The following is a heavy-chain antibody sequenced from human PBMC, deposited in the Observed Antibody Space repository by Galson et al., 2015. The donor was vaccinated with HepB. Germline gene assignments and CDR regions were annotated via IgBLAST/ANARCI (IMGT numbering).Heavy chain of an antibody. CDR1: GFTFSSYA. J-gene: IGHJ4*02. Sequence: SLRLSSAASGFTFSSYAMHWVRQAPGKGLGWVAVISYDGSNKYYADSVKGRFTISRDNSKNTLYLQMNSLRAEDTAVYYCARVGHGVIAVAGTPLSFDYWGQGTLVTVSS. V-gene: IGHV3-30*04. CDR3: ARVGHGVIAVAGTPLSFDY. D-gene: IGHD6-19*01. CDR2: ISYDGSNK.